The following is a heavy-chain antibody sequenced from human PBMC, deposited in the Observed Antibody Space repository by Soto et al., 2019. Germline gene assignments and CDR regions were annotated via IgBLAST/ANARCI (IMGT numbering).Heavy chain of an antibody. CDR2: ISYDGGNK. CDR3: ARGDREDIAVVIGVRPGEYGVDV. D-gene: IGHD2-15*01. Sequence: GGSLRLSCAASGFTFRNYAMHWVRQAPGKGLECVAVISYDGGNKFIRDYVKGRFTISRDNSKNSLYLQINSLRYEDTAVYYCARGDREDIAVVIGVRPGEYGVDVWGQGT. V-gene: IGHV3-30-3*01. CDR1: GFTFRNYA. J-gene: IGHJ6*02.